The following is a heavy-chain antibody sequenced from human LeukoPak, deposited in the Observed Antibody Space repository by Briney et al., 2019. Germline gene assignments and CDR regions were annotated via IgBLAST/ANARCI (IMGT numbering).Heavy chain of an antibody. CDR3: ARIYYDSSGPRAPAFDY. J-gene: IGHJ4*02. D-gene: IGHD3-22*01. CDR1: GFTFCSYE. CDR2: ISSSGSTI. Sequence: GGSLRLSCAASGFTFCSYEMSWVCQSPGEGLECVSYISSSGSTIYYTHSVKGRFTISRDNAKNSLYLQMNSLRAEDTAVYYCARIYYDSSGPRAPAFDYWGQGTLVTVSS. V-gene: IGHV3-48*03.